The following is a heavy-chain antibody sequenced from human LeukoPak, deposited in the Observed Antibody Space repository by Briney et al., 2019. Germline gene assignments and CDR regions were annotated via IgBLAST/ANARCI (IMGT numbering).Heavy chain of an antibody. CDR1: GGTFSSYA. J-gene: IGHJ6*03. V-gene: IGHV1-69*05. CDR3: ASTDSAMVADYYYYYMDV. Sequence: GSSVRVSCKASGGTFSSYAISWVRQAPGQGLEWMGGLIPIFGTANYAQKFQGRVTITTDESTSTAYMELSSLRSEDTAVYYCASTDSAMVADYYYYYMDVWGKGTTVTVSS. CDR2: LIPIFGTA. D-gene: IGHD5-18*01.